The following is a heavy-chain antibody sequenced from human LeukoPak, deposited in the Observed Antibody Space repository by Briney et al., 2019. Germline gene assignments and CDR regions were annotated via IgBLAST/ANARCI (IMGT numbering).Heavy chain of an antibody. CDR2: IYYSGST. CDR1: GGSISNYY. J-gene: IGHJ4*02. V-gene: IGHV4-59*08. CDR3: ARRAPYSYEWSTLDY. D-gene: IGHD5-18*01. Sequence: PSETLSLTCTVSGGSISNYYLSWIRQPPGKGLEWIGYIYYSGSTNYNPSLKSRVTISVDTSKNQFSLKLSSVTAADTAVYYCARRAPYSYEWSTLDYWGQGTLVTVSS.